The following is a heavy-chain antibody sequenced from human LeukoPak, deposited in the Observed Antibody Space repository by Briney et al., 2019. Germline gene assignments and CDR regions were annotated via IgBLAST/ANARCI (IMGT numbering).Heavy chain of an antibody. CDR3: ARVRSRGY. CDR2: IYYSGST. CDR1: GGSISSSSYY. V-gene: IGHV4-39*01. D-gene: IGHD3-16*01. J-gene: IGHJ4*02. Sequence: SETLSLTCTVSGGSISSSSYYWGWIRQPPGKGLEWIGSIYYSGSTYYNPSLKSRVTISVDTSKNQFSLKLSSVTAADTAVYYCARVRSRGYWGQGTLVTVSS.